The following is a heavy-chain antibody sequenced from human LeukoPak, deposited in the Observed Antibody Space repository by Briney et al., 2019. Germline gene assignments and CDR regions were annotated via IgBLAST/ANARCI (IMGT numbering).Heavy chain of an antibody. CDR3: ARDASTMVRGVIITGIMDV. Sequence: SETLSLTCAVYGGSFSGYYWSWIRQPPGKGLEWIGEINHSGSTNYNPSLKSRVTISVDTSKNQFSLKLSSVTAADTAVYYCARDASTMVRGVIITGIMDVWGKGTTVTVSS. J-gene: IGHJ6*03. D-gene: IGHD3-10*01. CDR2: INHSGST. V-gene: IGHV4-34*01. CDR1: GGSFSGYY.